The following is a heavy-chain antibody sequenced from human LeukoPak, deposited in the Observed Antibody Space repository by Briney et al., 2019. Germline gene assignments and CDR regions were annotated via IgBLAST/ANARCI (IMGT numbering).Heavy chain of an antibody. CDR1: GYTLTELS. D-gene: IGHD6-6*01. V-gene: IGHV1-24*01. CDR2: FDPEDGET. Sequence: ASVKVSCKVSGYTLTELSMHWVRQAPGKGLECMGGFDPEDGETIYAQKFQGRVTMTEDTSTDTAYMELSSLRSEDTAVYYCATDSDWIAARVAFDIWGQGTMVTVSS. CDR3: ATDSDWIAARVAFDI. J-gene: IGHJ3*02.